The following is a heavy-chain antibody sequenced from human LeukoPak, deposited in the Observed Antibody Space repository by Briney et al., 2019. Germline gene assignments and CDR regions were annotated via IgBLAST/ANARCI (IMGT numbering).Heavy chain of an antibody. CDR1: GFTFSSYA. D-gene: IGHD5-18*01. J-gene: IGHJ6*02. CDR3: ARVGGYGRTYYYYYGMDV. CDR2: IWYDGSNK. V-gene: IGHV3-33*08. Sequence: GGSLRLSCAASGFTFSSYAMSWVRQAPGKGLEWVAVIWYDGSNKYYADSVKGRFTISRDNSKNTLYLQMNSLRAEDTAVYYCARVGGYGRTYYYYYGMDVWGQGTTVTVSS.